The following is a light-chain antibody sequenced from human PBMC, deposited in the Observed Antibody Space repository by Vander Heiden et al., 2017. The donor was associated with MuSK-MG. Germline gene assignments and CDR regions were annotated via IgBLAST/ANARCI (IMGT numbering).Light chain of an antibody. J-gene: IGLJ6*01. CDR3: GAF. CDR2: DVF. Sequence: QSALTQPRSVSGSLGQSVTISCPGTRDDVGTDKFVSWFQQRPGQATKLPLSDVFVRPSGVNDRCSGAQSGNSASLTISGVKVEDESDDAGGAFVGS. CDR1: RDDVGTDKF. V-gene: IGLV2-11*01.